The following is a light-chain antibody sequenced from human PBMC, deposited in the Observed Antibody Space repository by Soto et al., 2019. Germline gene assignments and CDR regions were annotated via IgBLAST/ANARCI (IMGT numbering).Light chain of an antibody. CDR1: SGHSSYA. CDR2: LNNDGSH. CDR3: QTWGTGFQV. Sequence: QSVLTQSPSASASLGASVKLTCTLSSGHSSYAIAWHQKQPGKGPRYLMDLNNDGSHSKGDGIPDRFSGSSSGAERYLIISGLQSEDEADYYCQTWGTGFQVFGGGTKRTVL. J-gene: IGLJ2*01. V-gene: IGLV4-69*01.